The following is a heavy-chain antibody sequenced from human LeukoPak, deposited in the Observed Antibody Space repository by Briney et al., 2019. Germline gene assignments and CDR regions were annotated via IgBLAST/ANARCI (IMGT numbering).Heavy chain of an antibody. J-gene: IGHJ3*02. CDR2: IIPIFGTA. CDR1: GYTFTGYY. V-gene: IGHV1-69*05. CDR3: ALGYYGSGSYYMDAFDI. D-gene: IGHD3-10*01. Sequence: GASVKVSCKASGYTFTGYYMHWVRQAPGQGLEWMGGIIPIFGTANYAQKFQGRVTITTDESTSTAYMELSSLRSEDTAVYYCALGYYGSGSYYMDAFDIWGQGTMVTVSS.